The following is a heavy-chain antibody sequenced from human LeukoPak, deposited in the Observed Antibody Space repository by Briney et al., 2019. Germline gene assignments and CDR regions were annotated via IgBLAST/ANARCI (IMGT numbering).Heavy chain of an antibody. J-gene: IGHJ4*02. V-gene: IGHV1-2*02. CDR2: INPNSGGT. D-gene: IGHD3-22*01. Sequence: ASVKVSCKASGYTFIGYYMHWVRQAPGQGLEWMGWINPNSGGTNYAQKFQGRVTMTRDTSISTAYMELSRLRSDDTAVYYCARGAPRYYYDSSGYQNFDYWGQGTLVTVSS. CDR3: ARGAPRYYYDSSGYQNFDY. CDR1: GYTFIGYY.